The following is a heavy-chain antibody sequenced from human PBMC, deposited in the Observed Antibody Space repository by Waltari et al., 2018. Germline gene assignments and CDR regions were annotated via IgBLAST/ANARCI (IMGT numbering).Heavy chain of an antibody. CDR1: GFTFSRYW. CDR3: ARVATKTYSSPVPGRPYYYGMDV. CDR2: INSDGSST. J-gene: IGHJ6*02. V-gene: IGHV3-74*01. D-gene: IGHD3-22*01. Sequence: EEQLVESGGGLAQPGESLRLSCAASGFTFSRYWMDWVRQAPGKGLVLVSRINSDGSSTTYADSGKGRFTISRDNGKNTLYVQMNRLRAEDTAVYYCARVATKTYSSPVPGRPYYYGMDVWGQGTTVTVSS.